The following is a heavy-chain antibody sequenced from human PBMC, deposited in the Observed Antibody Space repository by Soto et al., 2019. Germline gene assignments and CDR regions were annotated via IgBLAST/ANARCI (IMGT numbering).Heavy chain of an antibody. D-gene: IGHD5-12*01. J-gene: IGHJ2*01. Sequence: ESGGGLVQPGGSLRLSCAASGFTVSSNYMSWVRQAPGKGLEWVSVIYSGGSTYYADSVKGRFTISRDNSKNTLYLQMNSLRAEDTAVYYCARDGEMATTPSYWYFDLWGRGTLVTVSS. V-gene: IGHV3-66*01. CDR2: IYSGGST. CDR3: ARDGEMATTPSYWYFDL. CDR1: GFTVSSNY.